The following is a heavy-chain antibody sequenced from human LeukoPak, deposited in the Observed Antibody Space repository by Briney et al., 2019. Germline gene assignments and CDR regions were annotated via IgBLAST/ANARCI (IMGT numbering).Heavy chain of an antibody. CDR3: AKDKRALRYFDQVYFDY. CDR2: ISGGGGST. Sequence: GGSLRLSCAASGFTFSSYAMSWVRQAPGKGLEWVSGISGGGGSTNYADSVKGRFTISRDNSKNTLYLQMNSLRAEDTAVYYCAKDKRALRYFDQVYFDYWGQGTLVTVSS. V-gene: IGHV3-23*01. CDR1: GFTFSSYA. J-gene: IGHJ4*02. D-gene: IGHD3-9*01.